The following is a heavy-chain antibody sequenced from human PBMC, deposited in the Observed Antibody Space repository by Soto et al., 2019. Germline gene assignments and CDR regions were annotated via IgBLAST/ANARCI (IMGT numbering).Heavy chain of an antibody. J-gene: IGHJ4*02. CDR3: ARRRIVPTTNFDY. CDR2: IFHTGAT. D-gene: IGHD1-26*01. CDR1: GDSISSSSFY. Sequence: SETLSLSCTVSGDSISSSSFYWGWIRQPPGKGLEWIGHIFHTGATYQNPTLKSRLRMSVDTSKNQFSLNLSSVTATDTAVYYCARRRIVPTTNFDYWGQGTLVTVSS. V-gene: IGHV4-39*01.